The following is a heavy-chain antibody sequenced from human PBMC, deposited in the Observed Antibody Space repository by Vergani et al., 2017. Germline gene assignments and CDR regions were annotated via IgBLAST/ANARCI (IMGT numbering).Heavy chain of an antibody. CDR1: GFTFINAW. CDR2: IKSKTDGETT. CDR3: TANDQQSSLRHCSVSNCYGDVFDI. D-gene: IGHD2-15*01. J-gene: IGHJ3*02. Sequence: EVQLVESGGGLVQPGGSLRLSCAASGFTFINAWMTWVRQAPGKGLEWVGRIKSKTDGETTYYAAPVEGKFTISRDDSKNTLYLQMNSLKTEDTAVYYCTANDQQSSLRHCSVSNCYGDVFDIWGQGTVVTVSS. V-gene: IGHV3-15*01.